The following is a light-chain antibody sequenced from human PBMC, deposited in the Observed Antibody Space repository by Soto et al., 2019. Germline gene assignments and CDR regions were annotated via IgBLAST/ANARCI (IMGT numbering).Light chain of an antibody. CDR1: QSFSNNY. J-gene: IGKJ1*01. Sequence: EIVLTQSPGTLSLSPGERATLSCRASQSFSNNYLAWYQQKPGQAPRLLIYGASSRATGIPDRFSGSGSGADLTVTIRSLGPEEFAVYYCQQYRDSWTFGQGTKVEIK. CDR3: QQYRDSWT. CDR2: GAS. V-gene: IGKV3-20*01.